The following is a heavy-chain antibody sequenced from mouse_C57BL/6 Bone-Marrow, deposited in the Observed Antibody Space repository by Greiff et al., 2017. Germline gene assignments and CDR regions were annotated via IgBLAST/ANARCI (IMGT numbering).Heavy chain of an antibody. D-gene: IGHD2-4*01. CDR2: IDPENGDT. CDR3: TAYDYPFAY. V-gene: IGHV14-4*01. J-gene: IGHJ3*01. Sequence: EVQVVESGAELVRPGASVKLSCTASGFNIKDDYMHWVKQRPEQGLEWIGWIDPENGDTEYASKFQGKATITADTSSNTAYLQLSSLTSEDTAVYYCTAYDYPFAYWGQGTLVTVSA. CDR1: GFNIKDDY.